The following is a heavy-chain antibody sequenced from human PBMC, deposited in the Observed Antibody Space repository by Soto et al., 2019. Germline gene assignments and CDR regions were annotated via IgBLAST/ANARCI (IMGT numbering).Heavy chain of an antibody. CDR3: AKVPYYDILTGYYFDY. D-gene: IGHD3-9*01. CDR2: ISGSGGST. Sequence: PGGSLRLSCAASGFTFSSYAMSWVRQAPGKGLEWVSAISGSGGSTYYADSVKGRFTISRDNSKNTLYLQMNSLRAEDTAVYYCAKVPYYDILTGYYFDYWGQGTLVTVS. V-gene: IGHV3-23*01. J-gene: IGHJ4*02. CDR1: GFTFSSYA.